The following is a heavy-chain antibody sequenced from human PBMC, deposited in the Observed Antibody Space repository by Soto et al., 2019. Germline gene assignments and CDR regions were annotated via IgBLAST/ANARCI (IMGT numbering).Heavy chain of an antibody. Sequence: SQTLSLTCAISGDSVSSYSVVWNWIRQSPSGGLEWLGRTYYRSKWYSEYAISVQSRITVNADTSKNQVSLQPDSVTPDDTAVYYCARLIGNSRLDYWGQGTLVTVSS. CDR3: ARLIGNSRLDY. CDR1: GDSVSSYSVV. D-gene: IGHD2-8*01. J-gene: IGHJ4*02. V-gene: IGHV6-1*01. CDR2: TYYRSKWYS.